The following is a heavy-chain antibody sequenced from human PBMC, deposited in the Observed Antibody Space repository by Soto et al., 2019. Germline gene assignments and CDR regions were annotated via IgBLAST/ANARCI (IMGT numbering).Heavy chain of an antibody. D-gene: IGHD6-13*01. CDR1: GGSFSGYY. CDR2: INHSGST. J-gene: IGHJ5*02. V-gene: IGHV4-34*01. CDR3: ARCARWYSSSWYERTNNWFDP. Sequence: KASETLSLTCAVYGGSFSGYYWSWIRQPPGKGLEWIGEINHSGSTNYNPSLKSRVTISVDTSKNQFSLKLSSVTAADTAVYYCARCARWYSSSWYERTNNWFDPWGQGTLVIASS.